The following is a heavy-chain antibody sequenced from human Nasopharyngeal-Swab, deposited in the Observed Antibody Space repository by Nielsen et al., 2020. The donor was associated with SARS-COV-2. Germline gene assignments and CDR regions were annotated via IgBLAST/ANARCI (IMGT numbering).Heavy chain of an antibody. CDR2: ISSDGSYK. J-gene: IGHJ4*02. Sequence: GESLKISCAVSGFTFDTMHWVRQAPGKGLEWVAVISSDGSYKNYADSVKGRFTISRDNSKNTVDLLMDSLTPEDTAVYYCARGLAPRYSGSYTPFGYWGQGTLVTVSS. CDR3: ARGLAPRYSGSYTPFGY. CDR1: GFTFDT. D-gene: IGHD1-26*01. V-gene: IGHV3-30-3*01.